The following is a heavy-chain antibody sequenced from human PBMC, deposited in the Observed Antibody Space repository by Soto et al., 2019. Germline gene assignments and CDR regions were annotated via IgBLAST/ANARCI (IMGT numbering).Heavy chain of an antibody. V-gene: IGHV3-23*01. CDR3: AKSGNGRGLYYYGMDV. CDR1: GFTFSSYV. Sequence: EVQLLESGGGLVQPGGSLRLSCAASGFTFSSYVMSWVRQAPGKGLEWVSAISGSGGSTYYADSVKGRFTISRDNSKNTLYLQMNSLRAEDSAVYYCAKSGNGRGLYYYGMDVWGQGTTVIVSS. CDR2: ISGSGGST. J-gene: IGHJ6*02. D-gene: IGHD1-26*01.